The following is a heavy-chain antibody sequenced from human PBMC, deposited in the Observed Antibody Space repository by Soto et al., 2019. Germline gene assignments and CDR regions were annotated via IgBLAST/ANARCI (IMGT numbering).Heavy chain of an antibody. CDR3: ARDERITIFGVVKGYYYYGMDV. V-gene: IGHV4-34*01. CDR2: INHSGST. CDR1: GGSFSGYY. D-gene: IGHD3-3*01. J-gene: IGHJ6*02. Sequence: SETLSLTCAVYGGSFSGYYWSWIRQPPGKGLEWIGEINHSGSTNYNPFLKSRVTISVDTSKNQFSLKLSSVTAADTAVYYCARDERITIFGVVKGYYYYGMDVWGQGTTVTVS.